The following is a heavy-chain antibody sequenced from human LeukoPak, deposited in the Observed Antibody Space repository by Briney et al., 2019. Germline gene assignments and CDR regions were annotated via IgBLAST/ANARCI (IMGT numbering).Heavy chain of an antibody. CDR3: GHSFPPLEWLLD. J-gene: IGHJ4*02. CDR2: IIPILGIA. Sequence: SVKVSCKASGYTFSSYGITWVRQAPGQGLEWMGRIIPILGIANYAQKFQGRVTITADKSTSTAYMELSSLRSEDTAVYYCGHSFPPLEWLLDWGQGTLVTVSS. V-gene: IGHV1-69*04. D-gene: IGHD3-3*01. CDR1: GYTFSSYG.